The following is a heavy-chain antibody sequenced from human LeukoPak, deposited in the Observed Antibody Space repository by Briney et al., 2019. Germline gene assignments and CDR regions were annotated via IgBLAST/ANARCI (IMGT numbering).Heavy chain of an antibody. D-gene: IGHD6-19*01. CDR2: ISSSSSYI. CDR1: GFTFSSFW. CDR3: ARGQAVAAGGFDL. V-gene: IGHV3-21*01. J-gene: IGHJ2*01. Sequence: GGSLRLSCAASGFTFSSFWMHWVRQAPGKGLEWVSSISSSSSYIYHGDSVKGRFTISRDNAKNSLYLQMNSLRAEDTAVYYCARGQAVAAGGFDLWGRGTLVTVSS.